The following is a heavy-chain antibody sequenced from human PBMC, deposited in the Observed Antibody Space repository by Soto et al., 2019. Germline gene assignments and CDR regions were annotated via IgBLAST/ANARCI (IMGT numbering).Heavy chain of an antibody. Sequence: HXASLSLNCTVSGGCFSSGRYYWSCIRQPPGKGLEGIGYIYYSGSTNYNPSLKSRVTISVDTSKNQFSLKLGSVTAADTAVYYCARDAIKRGVTRTPFYYYGMDVWGQGTQLTV. V-gene: IGHV4-61*01. D-gene: IGHD2-2*02. CDR2: IYYSGST. CDR1: GGCFSSGRYY. J-gene: IGHJ6*02. CDR3: ARDAIKRGVTRTPFYYYGMDV.